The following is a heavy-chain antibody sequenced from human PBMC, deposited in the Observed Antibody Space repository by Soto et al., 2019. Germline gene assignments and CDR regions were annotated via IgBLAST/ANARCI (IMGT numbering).Heavy chain of an antibody. J-gene: IGHJ4*02. CDR1: GYTFTSYA. V-gene: IGHV1-3*01. CDR2: INAGNGNT. D-gene: IGHD2-15*01. Sequence: GASVKVSCKASGYTFTSYAMHWVRQAPGQRLEWMGWINAGNGNTKYSQKFQGRVTITRDTSASTAYMELSNLRSEDTAVYYCARDRCSGGSCYFDYWGQGTLVTVSS. CDR3: ARDRCSGGSCYFDY.